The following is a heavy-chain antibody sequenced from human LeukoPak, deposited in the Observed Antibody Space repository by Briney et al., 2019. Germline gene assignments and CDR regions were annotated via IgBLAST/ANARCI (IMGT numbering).Heavy chain of an antibody. CDR2: ISSSSSYI. V-gene: IGHV3-21*01. D-gene: IGHD6-19*01. CDR1: GFTFSSYS. Sequence: GGSLRLSCAASGFTFSSYSMNWVRQAPGKGREWVSSISSSSSYIYYADSVKGRFTISRDNANNSLYLQMNSLRAEDTAVYYCARDASIAVAGTDIWFDPWGQGTLVTVSS. J-gene: IGHJ5*02. CDR3: ARDASIAVAGTDIWFDP.